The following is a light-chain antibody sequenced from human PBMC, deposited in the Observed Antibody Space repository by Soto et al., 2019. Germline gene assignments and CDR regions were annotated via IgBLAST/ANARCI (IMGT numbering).Light chain of an antibody. CDR3: QQYHNSPRT. V-gene: IGKV3-20*01. CDR1: ESVTTFF. Sequence: EIVLTQSPGTLSLSPGERATLSCRASESVTTFFLAWYQQKPGQAPRLLIYGASSRAGGIPGRFSGSGSGTDFTLTISRLEPEDFAVYYCQQYHNSPRTFGQGTKVDIK. J-gene: IGKJ1*01. CDR2: GAS.